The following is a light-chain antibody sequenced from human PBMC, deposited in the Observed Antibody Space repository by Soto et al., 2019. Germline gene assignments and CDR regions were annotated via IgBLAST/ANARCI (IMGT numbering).Light chain of an antibody. CDR2: AAS. V-gene: IGKV3-20*01. J-gene: IGKJ1*01. Sequence: EVVMTQSPATLSVSPGEGVTLSCRASQGIDSSYLAWYQQKPGQAPRLLIYAASSRATGIPDRFSGSGSGTDFTLTISRLEPEDFAVYYCQQYGSPPWTFGQGTKVDIK. CDR1: QGIDSSY. CDR3: QQYGSPPWT.